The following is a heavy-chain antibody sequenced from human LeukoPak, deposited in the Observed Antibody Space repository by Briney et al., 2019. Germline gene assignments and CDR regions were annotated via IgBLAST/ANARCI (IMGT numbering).Heavy chain of an antibody. J-gene: IGHJ6*03. CDR3: AKADYGEYYYMDV. V-gene: IGHV1-69*05. CDR2: IIPAFGTT. Sequence: ASVKVSCKASGFSSYSISWVRQAPGQGLEWMGGIIPAFGTTNYAQKFQGRVTVTTDEATSTVYMELSGLRFEDKAVYCCAKADYGEYYYMDVWGKGTTVTVSS. CDR1: GFSSYS. D-gene: IGHD4-17*01.